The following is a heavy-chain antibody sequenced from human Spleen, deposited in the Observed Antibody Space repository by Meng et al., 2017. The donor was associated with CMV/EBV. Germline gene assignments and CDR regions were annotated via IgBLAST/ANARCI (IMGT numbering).Heavy chain of an antibody. CDR2: VDYEGDT. CDR1: GVSISPVY. V-gene: IGHV4-59*01. J-gene: IGHJ4*02. Sequence: TCTVSGVSISPVYWTWVRQTPGKGLEWIGYVDYEGDTYYNPSLRSRVTISVDTSRNRFSLKVNSVTAADTAVYYCARGGGFAVKIDFWGQGALVTVSS. D-gene: IGHD3-3*01. CDR3: ARGGGFAVKIDF.